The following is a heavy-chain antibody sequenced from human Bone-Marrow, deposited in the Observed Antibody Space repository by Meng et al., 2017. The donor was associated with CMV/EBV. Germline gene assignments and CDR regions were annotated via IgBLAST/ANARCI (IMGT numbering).Heavy chain of an antibody. V-gene: IGHV3-30*02. Sequence: GGSLRLSCAASGFTFSSYGMHWVRQAPGKGLEWVAFIRYDGSNKYYADSVKGRFTISRDNAKNTLYLQMNSLRGEDTAVYYCARGTKRPCTGTSCYTLDSWGQGTLVTVSS. CDR3: ARGTKRPCTGTSCYTLDS. CDR1: GFTFSSYG. CDR2: IRYDGSNK. D-gene: IGHD2-2*02. J-gene: IGHJ4*02.